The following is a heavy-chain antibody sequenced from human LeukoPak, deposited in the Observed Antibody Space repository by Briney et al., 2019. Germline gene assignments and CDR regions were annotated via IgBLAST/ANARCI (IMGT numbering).Heavy chain of an antibody. CDR1: GGSFSGYY. CDR2: IKHIGST. D-gene: IGHD4-17*01. V-gene: IGHV4-34*01. Sequence: SETLSLTCDVYGGSFSGYYWSWIRQPPGNGLEWIGEIKHIGSTNYNPPLKSRVTISVDTSNNQFFLKLSSVTAAHTAVYYCARARRVARLRETSLTTVTTRYGRTFDYWGQGTLVTVSS. J-gene: IGHJ4*02. CDR3: ARARRVARLRETSLTTVTTRYGRTFDY.